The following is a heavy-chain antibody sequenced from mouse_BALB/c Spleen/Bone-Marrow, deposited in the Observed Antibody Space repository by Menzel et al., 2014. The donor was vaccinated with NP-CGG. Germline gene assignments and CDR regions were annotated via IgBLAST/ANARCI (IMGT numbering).Heavy chain of an antibody. J-gene: IGHJ2*01. V-gene: IGHV5-6*01. CDR1: GFTFSSYG. CDR2: ISSGGSYT. CDR3: ARPEGGRRGLFDY. Sequence: EVQLVESGGDLVKPGGSLKLSCAASGFTFSSYGMSWVRQTPDKRLEWVATISSGGSYTYYPDSVKGRFTISRDNAKNTLYLQMSSLKSEDTAMYYCARPEGGRRGLFDYWGQGTTLTVSS.